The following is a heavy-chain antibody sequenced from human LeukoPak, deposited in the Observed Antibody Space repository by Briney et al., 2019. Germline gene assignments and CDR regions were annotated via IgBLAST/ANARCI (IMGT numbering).Heavy chain of an antibody. CDR3: ARLYGDSSGYYRDLDAFDI. J-gene: IGHJ3*02. D-gene: IGHD3-22*01. V-gene: IGHV4-34*01. Sequence: SETLSLTCAVYGGSFSGYYWSWIRQPPGKGLEWIGEINHSGSTNYNPSLKSRVTISVDTSKNQFSLKLSSVTAADTAVYYCARLYGDSSGYYRDLDAFDIWGQGTMVTVSS. CDR2: INHSGST. CDR1: GGSFSGYY.